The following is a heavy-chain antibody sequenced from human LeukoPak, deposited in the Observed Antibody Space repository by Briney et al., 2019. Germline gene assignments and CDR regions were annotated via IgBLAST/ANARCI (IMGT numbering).Heavy chain of an antibody. Sequence: SETLSLTCTVSGGSISSSSYYWGWIRQPPGKGLEWIGSIYYSGSTYYNPSLKSRVTISVDTSKNQFSLKLSSVTAADTAVYYCARRYNYVAAAGTGWFDPWGQGTLVTVSS. CDR2: IYYSGST. CDR3: ARRYNYVAAAGTGWFDP. V-gene: IGHV4-39*01. CDR1: GGSISSSSYY. D-gene: IGHD6-13*01. J-gene: IGHJ5*02.